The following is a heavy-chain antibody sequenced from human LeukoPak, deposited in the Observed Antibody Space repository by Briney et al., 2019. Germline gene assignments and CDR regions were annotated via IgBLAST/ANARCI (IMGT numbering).Heavy chain of an antibody. CDR3: ARGRNGWFDP. CDR1: GFTFSSYS. CDR2: MNWDGSET. Sequence: PGGSLRLSCAASGFTFSSYSMNWVRQAPGKGLEWVSGMNWDGSETNYVDSVKGRFTISRDNAKNLLYLQMNSLRVEDTAFYYCARGRNGWFDPWGQGILVTVTS. V-gene: IGHV3-20*04. J-gene: IGHJ5*02. D-gene: IGHD2-8*01.